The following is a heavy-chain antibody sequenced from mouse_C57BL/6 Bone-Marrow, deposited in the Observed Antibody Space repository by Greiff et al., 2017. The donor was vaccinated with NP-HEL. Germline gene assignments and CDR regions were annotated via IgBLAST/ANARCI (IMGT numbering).Heavy chain of an antibody. CDR2: IDPSDSYT. D-gene: IGHD2-3*01. V-gene: IGHV1-69*01. J-gene: IGHJ3*01. CDR1: GYTFTSYW. Sequence: QVQLQQPGAELVMPGASVKLSCKASGYTFTSYWMHWVKQRPGQGLEWIGEIDPSDSYTNYNQKFKGKSTLTVDKSSSTAYMQLSSLTSEDSAVYYCARNYDGDYAWCAYWGQGTLGTVSA. CDR3: ARNYDGDYAWCAY.